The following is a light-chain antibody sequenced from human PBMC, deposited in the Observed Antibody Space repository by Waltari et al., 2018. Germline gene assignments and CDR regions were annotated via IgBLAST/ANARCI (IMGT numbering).Light chain of an antibody. CDR1: QNISTH. Sequence: EIVMTQSPATLSVSPGERATLSCRASQNISTHLVWYQHNPGQAPRLLIYAASTRATGTPASFSGHGSGTEFTLTISSLQSEDFALYYCQQYNTWPSFGPGTKVDIK. V-gene: IGKV3-15*01. CDR2: AAS. J-gene: IGKJ3*01. CDR3: QQYNTWPS.